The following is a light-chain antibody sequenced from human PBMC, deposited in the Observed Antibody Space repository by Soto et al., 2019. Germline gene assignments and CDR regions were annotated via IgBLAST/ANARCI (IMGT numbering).Light chain of an antibody. J-gene: IGLJ1*01. CDR3: SSYTSDSSYV. CDR2: AVS. V-gene: IGLV2-14*01. Sequence: QSALTQPASVSGSPGQSITISCTGTSSDVGLYDYVSWYQQHPGKAPQLMIYAVSNRPSGVSNRFSASKSGNTASLFISGLQAEDEADYYCSSYTSDSSYVFG. CDR1: SSDVGLYDY.